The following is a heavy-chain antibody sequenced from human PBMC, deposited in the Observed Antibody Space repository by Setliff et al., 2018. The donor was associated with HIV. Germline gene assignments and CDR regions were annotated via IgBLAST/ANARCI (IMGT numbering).Heavy chain of an antibody. V-gene: IGHV4-59*01. CDR2: IQYGDIS. CDR1: GGSISNYY. Sequence: PSETLSLTCTVSGGSISNYYWTWIRQPPGKGPEWIASIQYGDISHYNPSPQSRVTISVDTSTKKFSLYLSSVNETDTAVYYCARSGYTSGFYWVFGAFGVWGQGKMVTVSS. CDR3: ARSGYTSGFYWVFGAFGV. J-gene: IGHJ3*01. D-gene: IGHD3-22*01.